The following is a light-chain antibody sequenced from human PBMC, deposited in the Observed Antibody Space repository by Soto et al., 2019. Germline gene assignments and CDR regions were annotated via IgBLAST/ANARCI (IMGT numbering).Light chain of an antibody. CDR3: QSYDLSLSGSRV. CDR2: GNS. V-gene: IGLV1-40*01. CDR1: SSNIGAGYD. Sequence: QSVLTQPPSVSGAPGQRVTISCTGSSSNIGAGYDVHWYQQLPGTAPKLLIYGNSNRPSGVPDRFSGSKSGTSASLAITGLQAEYEADYYCQSYDLSLSGSRVFGGGTKLNVL. J-gene: IGLJ3*02.